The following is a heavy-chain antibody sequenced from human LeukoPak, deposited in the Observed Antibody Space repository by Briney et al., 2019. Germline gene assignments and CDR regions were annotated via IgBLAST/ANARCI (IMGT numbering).Heavy chain of an antibody. Sequence: PSETLSLTCTVSGGSISSGSYYWSWIRQPAGKGLEWIGRIYTSGSTNYNPSLKSRVTISVDTSKNQFSLKLSSVTAADTAVYYCAREARDYYGSGSFDYWGQGTLVTVSS. CDR2: IYTSGST. CDR1: GGSISSGSYY. CDR3: AREARDYYGSGSFDY. V-gene: IGHV4-61*02. J-gene: IGHJ4*02. D-gene: IGHD3-10*01.